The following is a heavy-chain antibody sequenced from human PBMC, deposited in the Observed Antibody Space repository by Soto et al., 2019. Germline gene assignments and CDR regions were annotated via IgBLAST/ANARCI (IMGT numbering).Heavy chain of an antibody. V-gene: IGHV3-74*01. J-gene: IGHJ6*02. CDR1: GFTFSTFW. CDR2: IKSDGSST. D-gene: IGHD3-10*01. CDR3: VRDRDTYGSGMMDV. Sequence: EMQLVESGGGLVQPGGSLRLSCAASGFTFSTFWMHWVRQAPGKGLMWVSRIKSDGSSTSNADSVKGRFTISRDNAKNTLYLQMNSLRGEATAVYYCVRDRDTYGSGMMDVWGLGTTVTVSS.